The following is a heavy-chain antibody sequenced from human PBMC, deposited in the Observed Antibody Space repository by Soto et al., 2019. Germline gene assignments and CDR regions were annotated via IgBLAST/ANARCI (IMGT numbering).Heavy chain of an antibody. J-gene: IGHJ6*02. D-gene: IGHD3-3*01. CDR2: ISSSSSYI. Sequence: PGGSLRLSCAASGFTFSSYSMNWVRQAPGKGLEWVSSISSSSSYIYYADSVKGRFTISRDNAKNSLYLQMNSLRAEDTAVYYCARVKPYDFWSGYWDMNYYYYYGMDVWGQGTTVTVSS. CDR3: ARVKPYDFWSGYWDMNYYYYYGMDV. V-gene: IGHV3-21*01. CDR1: GFTFSSYS.